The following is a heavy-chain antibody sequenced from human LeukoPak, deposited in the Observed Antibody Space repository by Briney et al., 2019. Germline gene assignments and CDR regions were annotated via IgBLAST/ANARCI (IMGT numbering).Heavy chain of an antibody. CDR2: INPSGST. CDR3: ARGRHDIPMTVVVMTSVSYYLDV. CDR1: GGSFSGYH. V-gene: IGHV4-34*01. Sequence: NSSETLSLTCAVYGGSFSGYHWTWIRQSPGKGLEWIGDINPSGSTYYNPSLKSRLTISVDTSKNQFSLRLRSVTAADTAVYYCARGRHDIPMTVVVMTSVSYYLDVWGKGTTVTVS. D-gene: IGHD3-22*01. J-gene: IGHJ6*03.